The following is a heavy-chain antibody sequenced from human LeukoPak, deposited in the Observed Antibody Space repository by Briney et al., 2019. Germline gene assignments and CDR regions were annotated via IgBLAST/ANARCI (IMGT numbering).Heavy chain of an antibody. J-gene: IGHJ4*02. CDR2: FSAYNGNT. CDR1: GYTFTSYG. V-gene: IGHV1-18*01. Sequence: GASVKVSYKASGYTFTSYGISWVRQAPGQGLEWMGWFSAYNGNTNYAQKLQGRVTMTTDTSTSTAYMELRSLRSDDTAVYYCARVRVLSRAFMVRGANFDYWGQGTLVTVSS. CDR3: ARVRVLSRAFMVRGANFDY. D-gene: IGHD3-10*01.